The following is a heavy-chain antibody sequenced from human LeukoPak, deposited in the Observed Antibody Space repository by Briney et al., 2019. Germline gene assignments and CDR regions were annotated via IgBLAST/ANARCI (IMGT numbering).Heavy chain of an antibody. CDR1: GDSISSNSYY. Sequence: SETLSLTCTVSGDSISSNSYYWSWIRQPPGKGLEWIGEINHSGSTNYNPSLKSRVTISVDTSKNQFSLKLSSVTAADTAVYYCARNVLGRLGDYWGQGTLVTVSS. D-gene: IGHD3-16*01. V-gene: IGHV4-39*07. CDR2: INHSGST. J-gene: IGHJ4*02. CDR3: ARNVLGRLGDY.